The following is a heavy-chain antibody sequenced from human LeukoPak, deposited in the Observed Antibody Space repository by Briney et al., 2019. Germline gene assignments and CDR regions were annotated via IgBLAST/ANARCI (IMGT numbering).Heavy chain of an antibody. CDR2: ISSSGSTI. V-gene: IGHV3-48*03. Sequence: GGSLRLSCAAYGFTFSSYEMNWVRQAPGKGLEWVSYISSSGSTIYYADSVKGRFTISRDNAKNSLYLQMNSLRAEDTAVYYCARDGGYSYGYFPDAFDIWGQGTMVTVSS. J-gene: IGHJ3*02. CDR1: GFTFSSYE. D-gene: IGHD5-18*01. CDR3: ARDGGYSYGYFPDAFDI.